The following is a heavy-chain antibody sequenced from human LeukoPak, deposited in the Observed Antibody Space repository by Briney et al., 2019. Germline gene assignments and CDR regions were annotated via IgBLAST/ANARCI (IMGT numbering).Heavy chain of an antibody. CDR2: IIPIFGTA. CDR3: AKNSGAAYYYYGMDV. Sequence: GASVKVSFKASGGTFSSYAISWVRQAPGQGLEWMGGIIPIFGTANYAQKFQGRVTITADESTSTAYMELSSLRSEDTAVYYCAKNSGAAYYYYGMDVWGQGTTVTVSS. V-gene: IGHV1-69*01. D-gene: IGHD1-26*01. J-gene: IGHJ6*02. CDR1: GGTFSSYA.